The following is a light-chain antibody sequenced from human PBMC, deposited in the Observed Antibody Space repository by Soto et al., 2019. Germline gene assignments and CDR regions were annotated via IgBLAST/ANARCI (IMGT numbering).Light chain of an antibody. Sequence: QSALTQPASVSGSPGQSITISCTGTSSDVGSYNYVSWYQQYPGKAPTLMIYDVSNRPSGVSYRFSGSKSGNTASLTISGLQAEDEADYDCSSYTTSSTHVVFGGGTKLTVL. CDR3: SSYTTSSTHVV. J-gene: IGLJ2*01. CDR1: SSDVGSYNY. CDR2: DVS. V-gene: IGLV2-14*01.